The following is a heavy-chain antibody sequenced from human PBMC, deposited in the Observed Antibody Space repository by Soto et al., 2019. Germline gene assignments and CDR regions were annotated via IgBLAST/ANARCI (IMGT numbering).Heavy chain of an antibody. V-gene: IGHV1-69*13. CDR2: IIPIFGTA. CDR1: GGTFSGYA. J-gene: IGHJ6*02. Sequence: SVKVSCKASGGTFSGYAISWVRQAPGQGLEWMGGIIPIFGTANYAQKFQGRVTITADESTSTAYMELSSLRSEDTAVYYCARLGYSGYDYYHYYGMDVWGQGTTVTVSS. D-gene: IGHD5-12*01. CDR3: ARLGYSGYDYYHYYGMDV.